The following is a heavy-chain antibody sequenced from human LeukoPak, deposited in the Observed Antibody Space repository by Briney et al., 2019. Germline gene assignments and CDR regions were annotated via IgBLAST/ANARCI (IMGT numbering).Heavy chain of an antibody. Sequence: PGGSLRLSCAASGFTFSPYTMHWVRQAPGKGLEWVAFIRYDGSNKYYADSVKGRFTISRDNSKNTLYLQMNSLRAEDTAVYYCAKDSVERFGELFSYYYYYGMDVWGQGTTVTVSS. V-gene: IGHV3-30*02. D-gene: IGHD3-10*01. CDR3: AKDSVERFGELFSYYYYYGMDV. J-gene: IGHJ6*02. CDR1: GFTFSPYT. CDR2: IRYDGSNK.